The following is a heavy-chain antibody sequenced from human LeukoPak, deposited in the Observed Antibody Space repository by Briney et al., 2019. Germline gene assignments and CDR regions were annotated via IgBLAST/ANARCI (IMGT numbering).Heavy chain of an antibody. CDR2: IYYSGST. Sequence: SETLSLTCTVSGGSISSYYWSWIRQPPGKGLEWIGYIYYSGSTNYNPSLKSRVTISVDTSKNQFSLKLGSVTAADTAVYYCALARGPFRTGNFDYWGQGTLVTVSS. CDR1: GGSISSYY. CDR3: ALARGPFRTGNFDY. D-gene: IGHD7-27*01. J-gene: IGHJ4*02. V-gene: IGHV4-59*01.